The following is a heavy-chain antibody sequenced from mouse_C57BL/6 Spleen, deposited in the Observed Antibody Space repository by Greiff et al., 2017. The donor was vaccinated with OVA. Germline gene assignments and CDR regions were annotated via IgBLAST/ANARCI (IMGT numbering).Heavy chain of an antibody. CDR1: GFTFSSYA. J-gene: IGHJ2*01. CDR3: ARDQITTAFDD. CDR2: ISDCGSYT. Sequence: EVQLVESGGGLVKPGGSLKLSCAASGFTFSSYAMSWVRQTPEKRLEWVATISDCGSYTYYPANVKGRITISRDNAKNNLYLQMSHLKSEDTAMYYCARDQITTAFDDWGQGTTLTVSS. V-gene: IGHV5-4*01. D-gene: IGHD1-2*01.